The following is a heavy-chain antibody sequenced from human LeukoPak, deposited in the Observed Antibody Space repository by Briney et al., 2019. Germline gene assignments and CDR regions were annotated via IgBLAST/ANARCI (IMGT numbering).Heavy chain of an antibody. J-gene: IGHJ4*02. Sequence: SVKVSCKASGGTFISYAISWVRQAPGQGLEWMGGIIPIFGTANYAQKFQGRVTITADESTSTAYMELSSLRSEDTAVYYCARDRYYYDSSGYYHSYFDYWGQGTLVTASS. CDR3: ARDRYYYDSSGYYHSYFDY. D-gene: IGHD3-22*01. V-gene: IGHV1-69*13. CDR2: IIPIFGTA. CDR1: GGTFISYA.